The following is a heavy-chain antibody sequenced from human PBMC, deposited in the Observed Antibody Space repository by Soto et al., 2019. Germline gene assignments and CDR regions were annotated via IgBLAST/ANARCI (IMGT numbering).Heavy chain of an antibody. CDR2: ISGSGGTT. J-gene: IGHJ5*02. D-gene: IGHD2-2*01. CDR1: GLTFSNSA. Sequence: GGSLRLPCAVSGLTFSNSAMNCVRQAPGKGLHWVSSISGSGGTTYYADSVKGRFTISRDNSKNTLYLQMNSLRAEDTAVYYYAKWRGGDLLVIPAANGFDPRGRGTLVTLSS. V-gene: IGHV3-23*01. CDR3: AKWRGGDLLVIPAANGFDP.